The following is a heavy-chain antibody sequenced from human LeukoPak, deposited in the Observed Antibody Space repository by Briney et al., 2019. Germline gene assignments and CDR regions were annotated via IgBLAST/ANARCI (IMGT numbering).Heavy chain of an antibody. Sequence: SETLSLTCTVSGGSISSGGYYWRWIRQHPGKGLEWIGYIYYSGSTYYNPSLKSRVTISVDTSKNQFSLKLSSVTAADTAVYYCARGYGSITIFGVVINYGMDVWGQGTTVTVSS. CDR2: IYYSGST. CDR1: GGSISSGGYY. J-gene: IGHJ6*02. V-gene: IGHV4-31*03. CDR3: ARGYGSITIFGVVINYGMDV. D-gene: IGHD3-3*01.